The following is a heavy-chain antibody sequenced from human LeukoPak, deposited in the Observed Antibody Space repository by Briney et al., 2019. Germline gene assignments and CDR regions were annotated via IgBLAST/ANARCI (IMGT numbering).Heavy chain of an antibody. J-gene: IGHJ5*02. D-gene: IGHD3-10*01. CDR3: ASRFRGPRGITYLFDR. CDR2: IIPIFGTG. Sequence: AAVKVSCKASGGTFTSYAISLVRQAPGQGLEWMGGIIPIFGTGNHAQKLPGRVTITTDESTSTAYMELSSLRSEDTAVYYCASRFRGPRGITYLFDRWGQGTLVTVSS. CDR1: GGTFTSYA. V-gene: IGHV1-69*05.